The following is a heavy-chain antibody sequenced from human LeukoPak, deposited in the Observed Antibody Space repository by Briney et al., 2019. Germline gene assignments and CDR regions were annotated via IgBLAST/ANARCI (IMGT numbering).Heavy chain of an antibody. CDR3: ARDQSGFDY. V-gene: IGHV3-30*04. Sequence: PGGSLRLSCAASGFTFSNYAMHWVRQAPGKGLAWVAIISYNGINKYYADSVKGRFTISQDNSKNTLYLHMNSLRAEDTAVYYCARDQSGFDYWGQGTLVTVSS. CDR2: ISYNGINK. J-gene: IGHJ4*02. CDR1: GFTFSNYA.